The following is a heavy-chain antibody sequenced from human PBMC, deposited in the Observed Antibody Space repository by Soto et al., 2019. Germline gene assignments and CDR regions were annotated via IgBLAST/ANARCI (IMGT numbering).Heavy chain of an antibody. CDR3: ARSPVGEAFNV. CDR1: GFTFSSYS. Sequence: EVQLVESGGGLVKPGGSLRLSCAASGFTFSSYSMNWVRQAPGKGLEWVSSISSGSDYIFYADSVKGRFTISRDNAKNSVFLQMNSLTAEDTAVYYCARSPVGEAFNVWGQGTVVTVSS. CDR2: ISSGSDYI. V-gene: IGHV3-21*01. J-gene: IGHJ3*01.